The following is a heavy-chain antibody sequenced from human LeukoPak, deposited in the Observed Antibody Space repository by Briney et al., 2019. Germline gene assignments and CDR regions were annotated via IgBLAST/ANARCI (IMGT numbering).Heavy chain of an antibody. CDR3: ARDFYYYGSGSYGMDV. V-gene: IGHV3-30*03. Sequence: GGSLRLSCAASGFTFSSYGMHWVRQAPGKGLEWVAVISYDGSNKYYADSVKGRFTISRDNSKNTLYLQMNSLRAEDTAVYYCARDFYYYGSGSYGMDVWGQGTTVTVSS. D-gene: IGHD3-10*01. J-gene: IGHJ6*02. CDR1: GFTFSSYG. CDR2: ISYDGSNK.